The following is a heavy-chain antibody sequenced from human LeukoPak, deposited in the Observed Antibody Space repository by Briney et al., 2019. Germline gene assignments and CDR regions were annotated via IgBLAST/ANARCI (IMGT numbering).Heavy chain of an antibody. CDR2: ISPSGKT. J-gene: IGHJ1*01. Sequence: SQTLSLTCSVSGGSISRYYWSSIRQSAGKGLEWMGHISPSGKTNYNPSLQSRASMSVDTSKNQLSLKLRSVTGADTAVYYCAKGRVGSSTLDFQHWGQGTLVSVSS. D-gene: IGHD1-26*01. V-gene: IGHV4-4*07. CDR3: AKGRVGSSTLDFQH. CDR1: GGSISRYY.